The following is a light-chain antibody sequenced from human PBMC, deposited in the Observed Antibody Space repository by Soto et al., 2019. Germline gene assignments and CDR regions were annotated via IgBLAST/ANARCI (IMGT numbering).Light chain of an antibody. CDR1: QSISTY. V-gene: IGKV1-39*01. CDR3: QQTYSTPWT. Sequence: DIQMTQSPSFLSASVGDRVTITCWASQSISTYLNWYQQKPGKAPKLLIYGASTLQSAVPSRLTGSGSETDFTLTISSRQPEDFATYHCQQTYSTPWTFGQGTKVEIK. J-gene: IGKJ1*01. CDR2: GAS.